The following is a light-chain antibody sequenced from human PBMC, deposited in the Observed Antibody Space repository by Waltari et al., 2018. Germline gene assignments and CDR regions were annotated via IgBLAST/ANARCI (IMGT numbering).Light chain of an antibody. CDR2: RNV. J-gene: IGLJ3*02. CDR3: ATWDDSPTGRWV. CDR1: QSNAGETV. Sequence: QSGLPQPPPASGTPEQRRTISCPGSQSNAGETVVILDHQVPGTAPKLVIYRNVQRPAGVTDRFSASKSGTSASLAISGLQSEDEGDYYCATWDDSPTGRWVFGGGTRVTGL. V-gene: IGLV1-44*01.